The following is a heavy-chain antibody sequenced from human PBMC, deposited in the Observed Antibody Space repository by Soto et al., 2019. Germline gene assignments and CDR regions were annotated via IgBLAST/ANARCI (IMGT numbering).Heavy chain of an antibody. CDR3: ARVRARFLEWLGSEG. D-gene: IGHD3-3*01. CDR2: IIPIFGTA. CDR1: GGTFSSYA. V-gene: IGHV1-69*12. J-gene: IGHJ4*02. Sequence: QVQLVQSGAEVKKPGSSVKVSCKASGGTFSSYAISWVRQAPGQGLEWMGGIIPIFGTANYATKFQARVTSSAAESTGTARMGLSSLRSEDAAVYYWARVRARFLEWLGSEGWGQGTLVTVSS.